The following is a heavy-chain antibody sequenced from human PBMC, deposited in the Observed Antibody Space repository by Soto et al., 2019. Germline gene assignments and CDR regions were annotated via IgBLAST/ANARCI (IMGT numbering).Heavy chain of an antibody. CDR2: INSDGSST. CDR1: GFTFSSYW. V-gene: IGHV3-74*01. CDR3: ASQDDGDDYYYYGMDV. J-gene: IGHJ6*02. D-gene: IGHD1-1*01. Sequence: GGSLRLSCAASGFTFSSYWMHWVRQAPGKGLVWVSRINSDGSSTSYADSVKGRFTISRDNAKNTLYLQMNSLRAEDTAVYYCASQDDGDDYYYYGMDVWGQGTTVTVAS.